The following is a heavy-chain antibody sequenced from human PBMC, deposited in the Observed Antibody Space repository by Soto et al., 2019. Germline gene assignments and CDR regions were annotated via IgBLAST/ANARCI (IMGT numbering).Heavy chain of an antibody. J-gene: IGHJ3*02. V-gene: IGHV3-73*01. CDR1: GFTFSGSA. Sequence: GGSLRLSCAASGFTFSGSAMHWVRQASGKGLEWVGRIRSKANSYATAYAASVKGRFTISRDDSKNTAYLQMNSLKTEDTAVYYCTRPSCSGGSCYSKENAFDIWGQGTMVTVSS. CDR3: TRPSCSGGSCYSKENAFDI. D-gene: IGHD2-15*01. CDR2: IRSKANSYAT.